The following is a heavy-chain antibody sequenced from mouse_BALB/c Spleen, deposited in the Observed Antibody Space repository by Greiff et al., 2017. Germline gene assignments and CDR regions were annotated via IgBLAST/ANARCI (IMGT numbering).Heavy chain of an antibody. Sequence: EVKLMESGGGLVKPGGSLKLSCAASGFTFSSYAMSWVRQTPEKRLEWVASISSGGSTYYPDSVKGRFTISRDNARNILYLQMSSLRSEDTAMYYCARGEVYYGYDGDYYAMDYGGQGTSVTVSS. CDR1: GFTFSSYA. J-gene: IGHJ4*01. CDR2: ISSGGST. V-gene: IGHV5-6-5*01. D-gene: IGHD2-2*01. CDR3: ARGEVYYGYDGDYYAMDY.